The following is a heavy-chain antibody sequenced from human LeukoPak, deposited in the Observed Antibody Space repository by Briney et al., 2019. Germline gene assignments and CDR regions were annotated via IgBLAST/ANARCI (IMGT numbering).Heavy chain of an antibody. D-gene: IGHD5-24*01. V-gene: IGHV3-23*01. Sequence: GGSLRLSCAASGFTFSSYAMSWVRQAPGKGLEWVSAISGSGGNTYYADSVKGRFTISRDNSKNTLYLQMNSLRAKDTAVYYCAKDRGERWLQFWDSWGQGTLVTVSS. CDR2: ISGSGGNT. CDR1: GFTFSSYA. CDR3: AKDRGERWLQFWDS. J-gene: IGHJ4*02.